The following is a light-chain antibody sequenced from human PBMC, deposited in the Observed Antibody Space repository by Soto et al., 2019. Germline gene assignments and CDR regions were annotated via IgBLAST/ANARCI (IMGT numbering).Light chain of an antibody. J-gene: IGKJ1*01. Sequence: DIQMTQSPSSLSASVGDRVTITCRASQGTGDYLAWYQQKPGKVPKLLIFATSALQSGFPSRFSGGGSGTDFTLTISRLQPEDVATYYCQKYDSSPSWTFGQGTRVEIK. CDR3: QKYDSSPSWT. CDR1: QGTGDY. CDR2: ATS. V-gene: IGKV1-27*01.